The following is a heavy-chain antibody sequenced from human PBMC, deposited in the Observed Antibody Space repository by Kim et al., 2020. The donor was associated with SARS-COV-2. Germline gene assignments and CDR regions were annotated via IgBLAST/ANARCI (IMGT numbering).Heavy chain of an antibody. CDR1: GFTFSSYW. Sequence: GGSLILSCAASGFTFSSYWMHWVRQAPGKGLVWVSRINSDGSSTSYADSVKGRFTISRDNAKNTLYLQMNSLRAEDTAVYYCAREYPLIQQWLAIDYWGQGTLVTVSS. CDR2: INSDGSST. CDR3: AREYPLIQQWLAIDY. J-gene: IGHJ4*02. V-gene: IGHV3-74*01. D-gene: IGHD6-19*01.